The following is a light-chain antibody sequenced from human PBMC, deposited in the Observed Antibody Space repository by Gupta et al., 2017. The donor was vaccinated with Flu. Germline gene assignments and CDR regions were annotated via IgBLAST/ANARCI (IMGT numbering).Light chain of an antibody. CDR1: QSISSY. V-gene: IGKV1-39*01. CDR3: QQSYSTPP. J-gene: IGKJ4*01. Sequence: SPSSLSASVGDRVTITCRASQSISSYLNWYQQKPGKAPKLLIYAASRWQSGVPSRFSGSGSGTDFTLTSSRLQPEDFATYYWQQSYSTPPFGGGTKVEIK. CDR2: AAS.